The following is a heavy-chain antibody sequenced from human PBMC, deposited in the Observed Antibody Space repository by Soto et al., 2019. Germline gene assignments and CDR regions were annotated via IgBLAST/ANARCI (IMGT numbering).Heavy chain of an antibody. CDR3: AKELQRSFDY. J-gene: IGHJ4*02. CDR1: GFIFSSYA. V-gene: IGHV3-30-3*02. Sequence: QVQLVESGGGVVQPGRSLRLSCAASGFIFSSYAMHWVRQAPGKGLEWVAVISYDGSNKYYADSVKGRFTISRDNSKNTLYLQMNSLRAEDTAVYHCAKELQRSFDYWGQGTLVTVSS. CDR2: ISYDGSNK. D-gene: IGHD2-21*02.